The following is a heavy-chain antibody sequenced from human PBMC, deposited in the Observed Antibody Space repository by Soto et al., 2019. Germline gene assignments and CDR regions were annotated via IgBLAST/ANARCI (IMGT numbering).Heavy chain of an antibody. CDR1: GFRFSGYW. Sequence: PGGSLRLSCAASGFRFSGYWMTWVRLPPGKGLEWVASINQDGGKRYYVDSVKGRFTISRDNAKSSLVLQMNSLRAEDTAVYYCARDAGRSGSYLAYWGQGTLVTAPQ. CDR3: ARDAGRSGSYLAY. CDR2: INQDGGKR. J-gene: IGHJ4*02. V-gene: IGHV3-7*01. D-gene: IGHD1-26*01.